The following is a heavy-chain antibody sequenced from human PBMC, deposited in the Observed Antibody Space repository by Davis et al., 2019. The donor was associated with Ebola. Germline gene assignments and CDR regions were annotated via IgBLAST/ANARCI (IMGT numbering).Heavy chain of an antibody. CDR2: VSASGGIN. D-gene: IGHD4-23*01. J-gene: IGHJ4*02. V-gene: IGHV3-23*01. CDR1: GFIFSNYA. Sequence: PGGSLRLSCAASGFIFSNYAMSWVRQAPGKGLEWVSAVSASGGINFYGDSVRGRFTISRDNSRNTLYLQMDSLRAEDTAVYYCATYMEGGNFGYFDNWGQGTLVTVSS. CDR3: ATYMEGGNFGYFDN.